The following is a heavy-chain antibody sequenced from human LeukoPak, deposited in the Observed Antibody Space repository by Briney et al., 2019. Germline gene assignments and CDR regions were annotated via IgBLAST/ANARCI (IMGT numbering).Heavy chain of an antibody. Sequence: ASVKVSCKASGYTFTSYDINWVRQATGQGLEWMGWMNPNSGNTGYAQKFQGRVTITRNTSISTAYMELSSLRSEDTAVYYCARGNYHGSGSSSHYYMDVWGKGTTVTVSS. CDR1: GYTFTSYD. D-gene: IGHD3-10*01. V-gene: IGHV1-8*03. J-gene: IGHJ6*03. CDR2: MNPNSGNT. CDR3: ARGNYHGSGSSSHYYMDV.